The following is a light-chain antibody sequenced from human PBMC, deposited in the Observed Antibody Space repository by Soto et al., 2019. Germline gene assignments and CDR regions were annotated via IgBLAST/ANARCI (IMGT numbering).Light chain of an antibody. J-gene: IGLJ1*01. Sequence: QSALTQPASVSGSPGQSITISCTGTSSDIGGYNFVSWYQQYPGEVPKLLIYDVNNRPSGVSHRFSGSKSGNTASLTISGLQSEDEADYFCTSYTGSNTLEVFGPGTKLTVL. CDR3: TSYTGSNTLEV. CDR2: DVN. CDR1: SSDIGGYNF. V-gene: IGLV2-14*01.